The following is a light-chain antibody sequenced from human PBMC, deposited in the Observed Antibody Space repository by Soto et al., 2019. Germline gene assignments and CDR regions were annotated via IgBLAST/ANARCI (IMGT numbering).Light chain of an antibody. CDR2: KAS. CDR1: QSISSW. J-gene: IGKJ1*01. CDR3: QQYNSYPLA. Sequence: DIQMTQSPSTLSASVGDRVTITCRASQSISSWLAWYQQKPGKAPKLLIYKASSLESGVPSRFSGRGSGAECSLTISSLQPDDFATYYCQQYNSYPLAFGQGTDVEIK. V-gene: IGKV1-5*03.